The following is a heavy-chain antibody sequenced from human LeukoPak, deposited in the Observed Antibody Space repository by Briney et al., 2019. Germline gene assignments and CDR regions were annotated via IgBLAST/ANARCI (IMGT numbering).Heavy chain of an antibody. V-gene: IGHV4-34*01. Sequence: SETLSLTCAVYGGSFSGYYWSWIRQPPGKGLEWIGEINHSGSTNYNPSLKSRVTISVDTSKSQFSLKLSSVAAADTAVYYCARHMGRDWFDPWGQGTPVTVSS. D-gene: IGHD3-10*01. CDR1: GGSFSGYY. CDR2: INHSGST. J-gene: IGHJ5*02. CDR3: ARHMGRDWFDP.